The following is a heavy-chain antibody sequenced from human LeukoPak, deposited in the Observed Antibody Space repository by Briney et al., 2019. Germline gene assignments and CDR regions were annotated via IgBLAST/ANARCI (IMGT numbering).Heavy chain of an antibody. CDR3: ARDPNILMGANFHS. J-gene: IGHJ4*02. CDR2: INQDESKK. D-gene: IGHD1-26*01. CDR1: GFTFSADW. Sequence: GGSLRLSCAASGFTFSADWMNWVRQAPGKGLEWVANINQDESKKYYVDSVKGRFTISRDNAKNSLYLQMDSLRAEDTAVYYCARDPNILMGANFHSWGQGTLVTVSS. V-gene: IGHV3-7*01.